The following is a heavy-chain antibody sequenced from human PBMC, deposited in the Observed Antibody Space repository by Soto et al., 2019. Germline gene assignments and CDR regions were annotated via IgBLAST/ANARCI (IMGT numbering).Heavy chain of an antibody. CDR3: ARDGVVVVADFYYYYGMDV. CDR2: ISSSSSYI. D-gene: IGHD2-15*01. J-gene: IGHJ6*02. V-gene: IGHV3-21*01. Sequence: EVQLVESGGGLVKPGGSLRLSCAASGFTFSSYSMNWVRQAPGKGLEWVSSISSSSSYIYYADSVKGRFTISRDNAKNSLYLQMNSLRAEDTAVYYCARDGVVVVADFYYYYGMDVWGQGTTVTVSS. CDR1: GFTFSSYS.